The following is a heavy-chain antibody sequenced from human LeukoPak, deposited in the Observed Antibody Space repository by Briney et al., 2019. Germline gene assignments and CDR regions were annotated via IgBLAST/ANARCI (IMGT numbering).Heavy chain of an antibody. CDR2: INPNSGGT. CDR3: ARCGGDCYALDY. CDR1: GYTFTGYY. Sequence: ASVKVSCKASGYTFTGYYMHWVRQAPGQGLEWMGWINPNSGGTSYAQKFQGRVTMTRDTSISTAYMELSRLRSDDTAVYYCARCGGDCYALDYWGQGTLVTVSS. J-gene: IGHJ4*02. V-gene: IGHV1-2*02. D-gene: IGHD2-21*02.